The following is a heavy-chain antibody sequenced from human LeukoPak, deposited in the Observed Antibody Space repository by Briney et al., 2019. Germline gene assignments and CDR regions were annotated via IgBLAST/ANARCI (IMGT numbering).Heavy chain of an antibody. J-gene: IGHJ6*02. V-gene: IGHV1-8*01. CDR1: GSTFTRYD. Sequence: ASVKVSCKASGSTFTRYDINWVRQATGQGLEWMGWMNPNSGNTGYAQKFQGRVTMTRNTSIRTAYMELSSLRSEDTALYYCARDYYGMDVWGQGTTVTVSS. CDR2: MNPNSGNT. CDR3: ARDYYGMDV.